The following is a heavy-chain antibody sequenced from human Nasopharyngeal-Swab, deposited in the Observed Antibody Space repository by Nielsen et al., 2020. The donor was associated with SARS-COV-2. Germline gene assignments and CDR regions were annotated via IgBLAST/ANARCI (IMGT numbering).Heavy chain of an antibody. Sequence: RPAPGKGLEWVSYIKTSGDTISYADSVKGRFTISRDNAKNSLYLQMDSLRAEDTAMYYCARTPQLWSLYFDYWGQGTLVTVSS. D-gene: IGHD5-18*01. CDR2: IKTSGDTI. J-gene: IGHJ4*02. V-gene: IGHV3-11*01. CDR3: ARTPQLWSLYFDY.